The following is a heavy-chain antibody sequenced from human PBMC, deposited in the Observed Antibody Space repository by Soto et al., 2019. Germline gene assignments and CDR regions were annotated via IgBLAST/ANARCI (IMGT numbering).Heavy chain of an antibody. CDR1: GFTFSSYD. CDR2: IGTAGDT. D-gene: IGHD3-3*01. J-gene: IGHJ2*01. CDR3: ARADYDFWSGCFDL. Sequence: EVQLVESGGGLVQPGGSLRLSCAASGFTFSSYDMHWVRQATGKGLEWVSAIGTAGDTYYPGSVKGRFTISRENVKNSLYLQMNSLRAEDTAVYYCARADYDFWSGCFDLWGRGTLVTVSS. V-gene: IGHV3-13*01.